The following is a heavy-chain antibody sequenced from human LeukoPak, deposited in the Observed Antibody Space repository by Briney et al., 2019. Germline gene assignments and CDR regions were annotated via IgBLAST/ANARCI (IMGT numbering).Heavy chain of an antibody. CDR1: VGTFSSYA. J-gene: IGHJ6*04. V-gene: IGHV1-69*01. CDR3: ARGIVVVVAATQDYYYGMDV. CDR2: IIPIFGTA. D-gene: IGHD2-15*01. Sequence: GSSVKVSCKASVGTFSSYAISWARQAPGQGLEWMGGIIPIFGTANYAQKFQGRVTITADESTSTAYMELSSLRSEDTAVYYCARGIVVVVAATQDYYYGMDVWGKGTTVTVSS.